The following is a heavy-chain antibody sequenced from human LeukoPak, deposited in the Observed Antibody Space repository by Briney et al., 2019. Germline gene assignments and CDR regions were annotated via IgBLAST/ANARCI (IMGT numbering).Heavy chain of an antibody. J-gene: IGHJ4*02. V-gene: IGHV3-23*01. CDR2: IRGSGANT. CDR3: ARVGSPGYFDY. Sequence: GGSLRLSCAASGFSFSVYAMGWVRQAPGKGLEWVSGIRGSGANTYYADSVKGRFTISRDNAKNSLYLQMNSLRAEDTAVYYCARVGSPGYFDYWGQGTLVTVSS. D-gene: IGHD2-15*01. CDR1: GFSFSVYA.